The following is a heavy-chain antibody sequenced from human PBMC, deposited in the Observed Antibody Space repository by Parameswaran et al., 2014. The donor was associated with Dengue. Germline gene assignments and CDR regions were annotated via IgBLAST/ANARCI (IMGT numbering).Heavy chain of an antibody. J-gene: IGHJ6*02. D-gene: IGHD4-17*01. Sequence: PGKGLEWVSAISGSGGSTYYADSVKGRFTISRDNSKNTLYLQMNSLRAEDTAVYYCASADYGDYLGDYYYYYGMDVWGQGTTVTVSS. CDR3: ASADYGDYLGDYYYYYGMDV. V-gene: IGHV3-23*01. CDR2: ISGSGGST.